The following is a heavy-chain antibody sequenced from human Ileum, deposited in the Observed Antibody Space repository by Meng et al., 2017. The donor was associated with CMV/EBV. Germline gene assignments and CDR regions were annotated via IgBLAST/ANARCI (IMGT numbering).Heavy chain of an antibody. V-gene: IGHV3-74*01. CDR2: INSDGSST. CDR3: ARASSTSCYY. CDR1: GFTFSSYW. Sequence: ESLKISCAASGFTFSSYWMHWVRQAPGKGLVWVSRINSDGSSTSYADSVKGRFTISRDNAKNTLYLQMNSLRAEDTAVYYCARASSTSCYYWGQGTLVTVSS. D-gene: IGHD2-2*01. J-gene: IGHJ4*02.